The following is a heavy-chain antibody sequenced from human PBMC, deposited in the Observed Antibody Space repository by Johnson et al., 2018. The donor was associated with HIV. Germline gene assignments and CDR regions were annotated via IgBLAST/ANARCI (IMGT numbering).Heavy chain of an antibody. CDR1: GFTLSNHW. CDR3: AKDRQATSTLGAFDI. Sequence: VQLVESGGGLVQPGGSLRLSCAASGFTLSNHWMSWVRQAPGKGLEYVANVNQDGSAKFYVDSVKGRFTISRDNAKNSLYLQMNSLRTEDTALYYCAKDRQATSTLGAFDIWGQGNMVIVSS. J-gene: IGHJ3*02. V-gene: IGHV3-7*05. D-gene: IGHD5-24*01. CDR2: VNQDGSAK.